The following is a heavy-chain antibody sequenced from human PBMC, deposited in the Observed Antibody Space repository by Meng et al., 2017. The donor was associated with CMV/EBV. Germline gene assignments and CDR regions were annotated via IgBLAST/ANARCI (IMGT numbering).Heavy chain of an antibody. D-gene: IGHD2-2*02. J-gene: IGHJ2*01. CDR2: INHSGST. CDR1: SLSGYY. CDR3: ARGEIVVVPAAIRFNWYFDL. Sequence: SLSGYYWNWIRQPPGKGLEWIGEINHSGSTNYTPSLKSRVTISVDTSKNQFSLKLSSVTAADTAVYYCARGEIVVVPAAIRFNWYFDLWGRGTLVTVSS. V-gene: IGHV4-34*01.